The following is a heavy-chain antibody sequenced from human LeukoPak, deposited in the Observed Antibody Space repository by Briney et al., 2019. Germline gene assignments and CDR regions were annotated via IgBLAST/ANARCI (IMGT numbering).Heavy chain of an antibody. J-gene: IGHJ4*02. D-gene: IGHD3-22*01. CDR3: ARHYDSSGYLTPFDY. CDR1: GGTFSSYA. V-gene: IGHV1-69*05. CDR2: IIPIFGTA. Sequence: VASVKVSCKASGGTFSSYAISWVRQAPGQGLEWMGGIIPIFGTANYAQKFQGRATITTDESTSTAYMELGSLRSEDTAVYYCARHYDSSGYLTPFDYWGQGTLVTVSS.